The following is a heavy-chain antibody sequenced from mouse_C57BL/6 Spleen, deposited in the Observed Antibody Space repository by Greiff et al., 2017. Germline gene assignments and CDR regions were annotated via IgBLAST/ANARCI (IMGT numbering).Heavy chain of an antibody. V-gene: IGHV1-69*01. CDR2: IDPSDSYT. D-gene: IGHD2-3*01. CDR3: ARYHDGYYFDY. J-gene: IGHJ2*01. CDR1: GYTFTSYW. Sequence: QVQLQQPGAELVMPGASVKLSCKASGYTFTSYWMHWVKQRPGQGLEWIGEIDPSDSYTNYNQKFKGKSTLTVDKSSSTAYMQLSSLTSEDSAVYYFARYHDGYYFDYWGQGTTLTVSS.